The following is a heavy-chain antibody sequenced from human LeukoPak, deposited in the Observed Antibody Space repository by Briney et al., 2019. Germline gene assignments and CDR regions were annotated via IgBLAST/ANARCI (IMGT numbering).Heavy chain of an antibody. CDR3: ARGGEGGYFDY. CDR1: GYTFTSYY. V-gene: IGHV1-46*01. CDR2: INPSGGST. Sequence: ASLKGSCKASGYTFTSYYMHWVRQAPGQGLEWMGIINPSGGSTSYAQKFQGRVTMTRDTSTSTVYMELSSLRSEDTAVYYCARGGEGGYFDYWGQGTLVTVSS. D-gene: IGHD3-10*01. J-gene: IGHJ4*02.